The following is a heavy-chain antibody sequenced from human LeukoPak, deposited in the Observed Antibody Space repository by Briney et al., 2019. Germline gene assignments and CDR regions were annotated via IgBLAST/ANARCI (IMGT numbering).Heavy chain of an antibody. D-gene: IGHD3-22*01. J-gene: IGHJ4*02. CDR1: GFTVSSKY. CDR3: AKDGDSSGYYWFSNYFDY. CDR2: ISGNSGSI. V-gene: IGHV3-9*01. Sequence: QTGGSLRLSCAASGFTVSSKYMSWVRHAPGKGLEWVSGISGNSGSIGYADSVKGRFTISRDNAKSSLYLQMNSLRAEDTALYYCAKDGDSSGYYWFSNYFDYWGQGTLVTVSS.